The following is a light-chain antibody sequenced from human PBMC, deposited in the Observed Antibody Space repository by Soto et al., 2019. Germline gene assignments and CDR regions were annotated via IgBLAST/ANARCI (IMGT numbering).Light chain of an antibody. V-gene: IGKV1-5*01. J-gene: IGKJ1*01. CDR1: QNNDRY. Sequence: DIRMTQSPSTLPASVGVRVSITFRASQNNDRYTAGQQQKPGRALSLIIYDASTLERGVPSRLSGSESGTEFTLIISNLQPDDFAPHYCQQVKYSVWTFGQGNNV. CDR2: DAS. CDR3: QQVKYSVWT.